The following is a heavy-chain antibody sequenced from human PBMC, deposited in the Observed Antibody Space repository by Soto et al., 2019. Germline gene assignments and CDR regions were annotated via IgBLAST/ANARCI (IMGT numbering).Heavy chain of an antibody. D-gene: IGHD3-16*01. V-gene: IGHV4-30-4*01. CDR3: AREGGESSDGLYYFDS. CDR2: IYYSGNT. Sequence: SETLSLTCTVSGGSTSSDNYWSWIRQPPGKGLEWIGHIYYSGNTDYNPSLKSRLAISIDTSKNQFSLKLSSVTAADTAVYFCAREGGESSDGLYYFDSWGQGSLVTAPQ. CDR1: GGSTSSDNY. J-gene: IGHJ4*02.